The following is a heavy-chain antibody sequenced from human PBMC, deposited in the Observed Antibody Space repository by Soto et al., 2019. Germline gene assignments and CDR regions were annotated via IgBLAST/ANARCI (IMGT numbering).Heavy chain of an antibody. D-gene: IGHD3-9*01. J-gene: IGHJ6*02. CDR1: GGTFSSYT. CDR2: IIPILGIA. CDR3: ARDKGYDILTGYYGMDV. Sequence: QVQLVQSGAEVKKPGSSVKVSCKASGGTFSSYTISWVRQAPGQGLEWMGRIIPILGIANYAQKFQGRVTITADKSTSTAYMELSSLTSEDTAVYYCARDKGYDILTGYYGMDVWGQGTTVTVSS. V-gene: IGHV1-69*08.